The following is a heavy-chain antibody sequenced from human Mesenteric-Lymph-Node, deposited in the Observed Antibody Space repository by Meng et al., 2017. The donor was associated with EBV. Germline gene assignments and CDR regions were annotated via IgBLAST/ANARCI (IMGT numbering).Heavy chain of an antibody. CDR2: IIPIFGTA. J-gene: IGHJ4*02. Sequence: HVQVVHTGAEVKKPGSSVWVSCKASGGTFSSYAIRWVRQAPGQGLEWMGGIIPIFGTANYAQKFQGRVTITADESTSTAYMELSSLRSEYTAVYYCARQYSGYDIFDYWGQGTLVTVSS. V-gene: IGHV1-69*01. CDR1: GGTFSSYA. D-gene: IGHD5-12*01. CDR3: ARQYSGYDIFDY.